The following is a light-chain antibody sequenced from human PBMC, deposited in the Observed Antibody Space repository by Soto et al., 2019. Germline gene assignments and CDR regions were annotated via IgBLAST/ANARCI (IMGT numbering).Light chain of an antibody. CDR3: QQFRT. J-gene: IGKJ3*01. CDR1: QSISSGY. CDR2: GAS. Sequence: VLTQSPGTLSLSPGERATLSCRASQSISSGYLAWYQQKPGQAPRLLIYGASTRATGIPDRFSGSGSGTDFTLTISRLEPEEFAVYYCQQFRTFGPGTKVDIK. V-gene: IGKV3-20*01.